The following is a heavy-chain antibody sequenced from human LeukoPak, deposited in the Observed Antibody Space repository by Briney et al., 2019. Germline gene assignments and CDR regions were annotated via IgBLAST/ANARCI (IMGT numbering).Heavy chain of an antibody. J-gene: IGHJ4*02. V-gene: IGHV3-7*01. Sequence: GGSLRLSCAASGFTFSSCWMSWVRQALGKGLEWVANIKGDGSAKYYVDSVKGRFTITRDNAKSSLFLQMNSLRAEDTAVYYCARLVLSRTWFDDFWGQGTLVTVSS. CDR2: IKGDGSAK. D-gene: IGHD6-13*01. CDR3: ARLVLSRTWFDDF. CDR1: GFTFSSCW.